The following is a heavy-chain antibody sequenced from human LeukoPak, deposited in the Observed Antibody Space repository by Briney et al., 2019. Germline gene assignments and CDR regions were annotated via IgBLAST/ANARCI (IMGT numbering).Heavy chain of an antibody. V-gene: IGHV3-21*01. CDR1: GFTFSSYS. D-gene: IGHD2-2*01. Sequence: GGSLRLSCAASGFTFSSYSMNWVRQAPGKGLEWVSSIRSSSNYIYYADSVKGRFTISRDNAKNSLYLQMNSLRAEDTAVYYCARCSSTTCYPGWSYRFDPWGQGTLVTVSS. J-gene: IGHJ5*02. CDR2: IRSSSNYI. CDR3: ARCSSTTCYPGWSYRFDP.